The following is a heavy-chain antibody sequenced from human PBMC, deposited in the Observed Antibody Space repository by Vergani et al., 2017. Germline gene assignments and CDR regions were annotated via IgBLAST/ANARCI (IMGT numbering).Heavy chain of an antibody. V-gene: IGHV4-34*01. J-gene: IGHJ4*02. CDR2: INHSGST. D-gene: IGHD3-9*01. CDR3: ARVRYFDWLLYLPRIFDY. CDR1: GGSFSGYY. Sequence: QVQLQQWGAGLLKPSETLSLTCAVYGGSFSGYYWSWIRQPPGKGLEWIGEINHSGSTNYNPSLKSRVTISVDTSKNQFSLKLSSVTAAATAVYYCARVRYFDWLLYLPRIFDYWGQGTLVTVSS.